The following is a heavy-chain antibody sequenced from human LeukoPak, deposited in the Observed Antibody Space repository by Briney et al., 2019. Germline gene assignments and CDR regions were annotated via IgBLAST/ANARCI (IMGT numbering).Heavy chain of an antibody. CDR2: IYYSGST. CDR1: GVSISPYY. CDR3: ARGAGAFYY. Sequence: PSETLSLTCTVSGVSISPYYWSWIRQPPGKGLEWIGYIYYSGSTTYNPSLKSPVTISVDTSRNQFSLKLSSVTAADTAVYYCARGAGAFYYWGHGTLVTVSS. V-gene: IGHV4-59*01. D-gene: IGHD6-19*01. J-gene: IGHJ4*01.